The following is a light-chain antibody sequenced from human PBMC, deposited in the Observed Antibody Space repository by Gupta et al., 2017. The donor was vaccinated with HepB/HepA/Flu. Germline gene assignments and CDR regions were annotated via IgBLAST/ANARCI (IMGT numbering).Light chain of an antibody. J-gene: IGLJ3*02. CDR1: SSNIGSNT. Sequence: QSVLPQPPSASGTPGQRVTISCSGSSSNIGSNTVNWYQQLAASAPKLLIFSNNQRPSGVPDRFSGSKSGTSASLATTGLQSEDEADYYCAAGDASMNGWVFGGGTKLTVL. V-gene: IGLV1-44*01. CDR3: AAGDASMNGWV. CDR2: SNN.